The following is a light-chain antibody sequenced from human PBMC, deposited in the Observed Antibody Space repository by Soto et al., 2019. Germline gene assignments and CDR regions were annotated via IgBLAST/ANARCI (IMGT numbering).Light chain of an antibody. CDR3: QAWDSSTVV. CDR2: QDS. J-gene: IGLJ2*01. CDR1: KLGDKY. Sequence: SYDLTQPPSVSVSPGQTASITCSGDKLGDKYACWYQQKPGQSPVLVISQDSKRPSGIPERFSGSNSGNTATLTISGIQAMDEADYYCQAWDSSTVVFGGGTQLTVL. V-gene: IGLV3-1*01.